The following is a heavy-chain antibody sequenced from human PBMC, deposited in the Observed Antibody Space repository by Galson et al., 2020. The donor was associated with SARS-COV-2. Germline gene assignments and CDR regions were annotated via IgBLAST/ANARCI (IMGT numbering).Heavy chain of an antibody. CDR1: GGSISSYY. J-gene: IGHJ2*01. CDR3: ARDTARYCSGGSCYRGWYFDL. CDR2: IHYSGST. Sequence: ASETLSLTCTVSGGSISSYYWSWIRQPPGKGLEWIGYIHYSGSTNYNPSLKSRVTISVDTSKNQFSLKLSSVTAADTAVYYCARDTARYCSGGSCYRGWYFDLWGRGTLVTVSS. D-gene: IGHD2-15*01. V-gene: IGHV4-59*01.